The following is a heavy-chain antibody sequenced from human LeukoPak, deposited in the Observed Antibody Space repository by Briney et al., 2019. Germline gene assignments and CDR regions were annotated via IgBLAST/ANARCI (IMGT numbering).Heavy chain of an antibody. CDR2: TYYRSKWYN. CDR1: GDSVSSNSAA. J-gene: IGHJ4*02. D-gene: IGHD3-10*01. Sequence: SQTLSLTCAISGDSVSSNSAAWDWIRQSPSRGLEWLGRTYYRSKWYNDYAVSVKSRITINPDTSKNQYSLQLNSVTPEDTAVYYCARANRAEELLLDYWGQGTLVTVSS. CDR3: ARANRAEELLLDY. V-gene: IGHV6-1*01.